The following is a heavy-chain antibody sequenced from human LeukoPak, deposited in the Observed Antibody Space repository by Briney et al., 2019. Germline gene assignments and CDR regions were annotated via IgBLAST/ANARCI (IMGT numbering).Heavy chain of an antibody. CDR3: ARDGLFWGIAARPPPNNWFDP. D-gene: IGHD6-6*01. CDR1: GFTFSSYA. CDR2: ISSSSSYI. J-gene: IGHJ5*02. Sequence: GGSLRLSCAASGFTFSSYAMNWVRQAPGKGLEWVSSISSSSSYIYYADSVKGRFTISRDNAKNSLYLQMNSLRAEDTAVYYCARDGLFWGIAARPPPNNWFDPWGQGTLVTVSS. V-gene: IGHV3-21*01.